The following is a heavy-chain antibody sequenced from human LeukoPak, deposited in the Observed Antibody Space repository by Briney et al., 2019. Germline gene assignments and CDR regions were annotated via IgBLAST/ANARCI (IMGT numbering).Heavy chain of an antibody. D-gene: IGHD2-15*01. CDR3: ARRGYCSGGSCYYFDY. Sequence: GESLKISCKGSGYSFTSYWIGWVRQMPGKGLEWMGIIYPGDPDTRYSPSFQGQVTISADKSISTAYLQWSSLKASDTAMYYCARRGYCSGGSCYYFDYWGQGTLVTVSS. CDR2: IYPGDPDT. V-gene: IGHV5-51*01. CDR1: GYSFTSYW. J-gene: IGHJ4*02.